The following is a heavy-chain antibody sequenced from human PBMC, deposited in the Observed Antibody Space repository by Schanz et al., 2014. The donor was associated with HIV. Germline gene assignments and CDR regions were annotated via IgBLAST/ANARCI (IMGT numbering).Heavy chain of an antibody. Sequence: QVQLVQSGAEVKKPGASVTVSCTTSEKAFSDIDINWVRQVPGQGLEWMGWMNPKSGNTGYAHKFQGRVTMTRNTSINTAYMELTSLRSEDTAVFYCARGNLAYCGGGSCYTRFQFFQHWGQGTLVTVSS. CDR2: MNPKSGNT. D-gene: IGHD2-21*01. V-gene: IGHV1-8*01. CDR3: ARGNLAYCGGGSCYTRFQFFQH. CDR1: EKAFSDID. J-gene: IGHJ1*01.